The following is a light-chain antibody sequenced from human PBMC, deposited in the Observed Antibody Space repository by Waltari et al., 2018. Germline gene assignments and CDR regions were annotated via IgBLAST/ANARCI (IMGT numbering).Light chain of an antibody. CDR2: EVS. J-gene: IGLJ1*01. Sequence: QSALTQPPSASGSPGQPVTIPCTGTGSGGSVSWYQQLPGKAPKLLIYEVSKRPSGVPDRFSGSKSGNTASLTVSGLQAEDEGDYYCSSDAVSNNFYDFGSGTKVTVL. CDR3: SSDAVSNNFYD. CDR1: GSGGS. V-gene: IGLV2-8*01.